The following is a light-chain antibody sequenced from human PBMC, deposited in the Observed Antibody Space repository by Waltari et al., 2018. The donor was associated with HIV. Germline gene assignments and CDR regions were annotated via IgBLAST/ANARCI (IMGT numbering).Light chain of an antibody. J-gene: IGLJ3*02. V-gene: IGLV4-69*01. Sequence: LALPQSPSASASLGAPAKLTSTLSSGHPDSAFAWQLQQPERGPRFLMNLKSDGSQSKGDGIPDRFSGSSSGAERFLTISGLQSEDEGDYYCQTWDNGIRVFGGGTKLTVL. CDR2: LKSDGSQ. CDR1: SGHPDSA. CDR3: QTWDNGIRV.